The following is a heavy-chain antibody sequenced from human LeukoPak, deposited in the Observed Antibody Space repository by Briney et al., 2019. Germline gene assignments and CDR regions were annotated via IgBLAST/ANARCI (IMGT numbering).Heavy chain of an antibody. V-gene: IGHV3-33*08. CDR3: AGDTPPGGDYYFDY. D-gene: IGHD3-16*01. CDR2: IWNAGTNT. CDR1: GVTFRSYG. J-gene: IGHJ4*02. Sequence: GGSLRLSCAASGVTFRSYGMHWVRQAPGKGLEWVALIWNAGTNTYYADSVKGRFTISRDNSKNTLYLQMNSLRAEDTAVYYCAGDTPPGGDYYFDYWGQGTLVIVSS.